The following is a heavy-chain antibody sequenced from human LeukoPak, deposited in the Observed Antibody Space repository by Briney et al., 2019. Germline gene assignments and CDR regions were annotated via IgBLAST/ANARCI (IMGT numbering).Heavy chain of an antibody. V-gene: IGHV4-4*07. J-gene: IGHJ4*02. Sequence: SETLSLTCNVSGGSISSSYWRWIRQPAGKGLEWIGRMEASGSTNYNPSLKSRLTMSVDTSKNQFSLKLSSVTAADTAVYYCARENSRYDGSVDYYAADFWGQGTLVTVSS. CDR1: GGSISSSY. D-gene: IGHD3-22*01. CDR3: ARENSRYDGSVDYYAADF. CDR2: MEASGST.